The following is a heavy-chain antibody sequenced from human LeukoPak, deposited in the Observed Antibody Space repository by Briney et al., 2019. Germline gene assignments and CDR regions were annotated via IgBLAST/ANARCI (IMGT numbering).Heavy chain of an antibody. J-gene: IGHJ4*02. V-gene: IGHV1-2*02. CDR2: INPNSGGT. Sequence: VASVKVSCKASGNTFTGYCIYWVRQAPGQGLEWMGRINPNSGGTNYAQKFQGRVTMTRDTSISTAYMELSRLRSDDTAVYYCVRDKVAGVGALDYWGQGTLVTVSS. CDR1: GNTFTGYC. CDR3: VRDKVAGVGALDY. D-gene: IGHD3-16*01.